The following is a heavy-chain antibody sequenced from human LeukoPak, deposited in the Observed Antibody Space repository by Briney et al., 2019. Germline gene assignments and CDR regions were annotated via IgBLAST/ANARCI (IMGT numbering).Heavy chain of an antibody. CDR3: ARGSYPYQLLTYYYYYYGMDV. J-gene: IGHJ6*02. V-gene: IGHV1-8*01. Sequence: ASVKVSCKASGYTFTSYDINWVRQATGQGLEWMGWMNPNSGNTGYAQKFQGRVTMTRNTSISTAYMELSSLRSEDTAVYYCARGSYPYQLLTYYYYYYGMDVWGQGTTVTVSS. CDR1: GYTFTSYD. CDR2: MNPNSGNT. D-gene: IGHD2-2*01.